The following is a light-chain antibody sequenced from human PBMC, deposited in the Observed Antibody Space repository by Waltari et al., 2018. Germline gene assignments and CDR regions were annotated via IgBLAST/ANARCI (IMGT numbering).Light chain of an antibody. J-gene: IGLJ2*01. V-gene: IGLV2-14*03. CDR2: DVS. CDR3: TSYRSTNTRVI. Sequence: QSALTQPASVSGSPGQLITISCTGINGDVGGYYYVSWYQQYPGKAPTLLIYDVSHRTAGVSSCFSACKSGNTASLTISGLQTEEEADYYCTSYRSTNTRVIFGGGTKLAVL. CDR1: NGDVGGYYY.